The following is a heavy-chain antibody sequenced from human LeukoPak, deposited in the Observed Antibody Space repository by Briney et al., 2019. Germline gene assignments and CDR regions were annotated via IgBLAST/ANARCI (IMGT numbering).Heavy chain of an antibody. CDR1: GFTFSSYS. Sequence: PGGSLRLSCAASGFTFSSYSMNWVRQAPGKGLEWVSYISSSSSTIYYADSVKGRFTISRDNAKNSLYLQMNSLRAEDTAVYYCARVALYDFWSGYRAEYGMDVWGQGTTVTVSS. V-gene: IGHV3-48*01. J-gene: IGHJ6*02. CDR2: ISSSSSTI. D-gene: IGHD3-3*01. CDR3: ARVALYDFWSGYRAEYGMDV.